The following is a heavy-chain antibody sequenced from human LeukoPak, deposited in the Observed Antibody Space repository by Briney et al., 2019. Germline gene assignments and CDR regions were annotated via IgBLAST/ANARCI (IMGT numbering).Heavy chain of an antibody. D-gene: IGHD4-17*01. CDR2: IYYSGST. V-gene: IGHV4-59*01. J-gene: IGHJ3*02. Sequence: SETLSLTCAVYGGSFSGYYWSWIRQPPGKGLEWIGYIYYSGSTNYNPSLKSRVTISVDTSKNQFSLKLSSVTAADTAVYNCARVTGDYSPPLDAFDIWGQGTMVTVSS. CDR1: GGSFSGYY. CDR3: ARVTGDYSPPLDAFDI.